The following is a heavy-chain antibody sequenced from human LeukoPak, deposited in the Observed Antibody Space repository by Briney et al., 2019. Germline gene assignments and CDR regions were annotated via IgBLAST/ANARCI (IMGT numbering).Heavy chain of an antibody. V-gene: IGHV5-51*01. D-gene: IGHD2-8*01. CDR1: GYSFTTYW. Sequence: GESLKISCMGSGYSFTTYWIGWVRQMPGKGLEWMGIMYPGDSDIRYNPTFEGQVTISADKSISTAYLQWSSLKASDTAMYYCARGGYCTNGVCHYPLQYYYYALDVWGQGTTVTVSS. CDR3: ARGGYCTNGVCHYPLQYYYYALDV. CDR2: MYPGDSDI. J-gene: IGHJ6*02.